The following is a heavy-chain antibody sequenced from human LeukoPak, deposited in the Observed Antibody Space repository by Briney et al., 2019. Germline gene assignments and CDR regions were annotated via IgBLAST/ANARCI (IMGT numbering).Heavy chain of an antibody. J-gene: IGHJ4*02. V-gene: IGHV3-30*18. Sequence: GGSLRLSCAASGFTFSSYGMHWVRQAPGKGLEWVAVISYDGSNKYYADSVKGRFTISRDNSKNTLYLQMNSLRAEDTAVYYCAKDLSVARTGGHDYWGQGTLVTVSS. D-gene: IGHD2-15*01. CDR3: AKDLSVARTGGHDY. CDR1: GFTFSSYG. CDR2: ISYDGSNK.